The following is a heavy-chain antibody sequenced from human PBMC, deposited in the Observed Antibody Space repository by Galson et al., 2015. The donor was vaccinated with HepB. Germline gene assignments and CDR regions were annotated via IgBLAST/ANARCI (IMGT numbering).Heavy chain of an antibody. D-gene: IGHD1-7*01. Sequence: SVKVSCKASGYTFTSYAMHWVRQAPGQRLEWMGWINAGNGNTKYSQKFQGRVTITRDTSASTAYMELSSLRSEDTAVYYCARDYLELRGYYYYYMDVWGKGTTVTVSS. CDR3: ARDYLELRGYYYYYMDV. CDR1: GYTFTSYA. CDR2: INAGNGNT. V-gene: IGHV1-3*01. J-gene: IGHJ6*03.